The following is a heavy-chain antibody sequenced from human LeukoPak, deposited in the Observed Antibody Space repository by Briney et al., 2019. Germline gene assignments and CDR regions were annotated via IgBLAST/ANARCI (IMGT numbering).Heavy chain of an antibody. D-gene: IGHD6-19*01. CDR3: ARGPAPVYSSGWYPFDY. CDR2: IYSGGNT. J-gene: IGHJ4*02. V-gene: IGHV3-53*01. CDR1: WFTVSSKY. Sequence: EGSLRLSWASAWFTVSSKYMSWVRQAPGKVLEWVSVIYSGGNTYYADSVKGRFTISRDNSKNTLYLQMNSLRAEDTAVYYCARGPAPVYSSGWYPFDYWGQGTLVTVSS.